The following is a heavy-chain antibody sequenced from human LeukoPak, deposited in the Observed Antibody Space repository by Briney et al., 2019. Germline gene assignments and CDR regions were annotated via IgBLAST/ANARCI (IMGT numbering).Heavy chain of an antibody. D-gene: IGHD3-3*01. V-gene: IGHV3-30*18. J-gene: IGHJ6*02. CDR1: GFTFSSYG. Sequence: GGSLRLSCAASGFTFSSYGMHWVRQAPGKGLEWVAVISYDGSNKYYADSVKGRFTISRDNSKNTLYLQMNSLRAEDTAVYYCAKDEGYDFWSGYYTGYYYGMDVWGQGTTVTVSS. CDR2: ISYDGSNK. CDR3: AKDEGYDFWSGYYTGYYYGMDV.